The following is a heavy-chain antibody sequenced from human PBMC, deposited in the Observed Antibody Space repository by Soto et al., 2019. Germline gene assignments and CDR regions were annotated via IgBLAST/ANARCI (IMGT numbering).Heavy chain of an antibody. CDR3: ARGGWAAAGTGNWFDP. D-gene: IGHD6-13*01. V-gene: IGHV4-59*01. CDR2: IYYSGST. J-gene: IGHJ5*02. Sequence: SETLSLTCTASGGSISSYYWSWIRQPPGKGLEWIGYIYYSGSTNYNPSLKSRVTISVDTSKNQFSLKLSSVTAADTAVYYCARGGWAAAGTGNWFDPWGQGTLVTVSS. CDR1: GGSISSYY.